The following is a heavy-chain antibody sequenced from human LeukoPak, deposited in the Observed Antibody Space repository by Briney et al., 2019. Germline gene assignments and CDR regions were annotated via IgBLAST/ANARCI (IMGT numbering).Heavy chain of an antibody. CDR2: INPSDGNT. CDR3: AQPSTYYDFWSGYTDYYYYGMDV. D-gene: IGHD3-3*01. CDR1: GYTFTSYY. J-gene: IGHJ6*02. V-gene: IGHV1-46*03. Sequence: ASVKVSCKASGYTFTSYYMHWVRQAPGQGLEWMGIINPSDGNTSYAQKFQGRVTITADESTSTAYMELSSLRSEDTAVYYCAQPSTYYDFWSGYTDYYYYGMDVWGQGTTVTVSS.